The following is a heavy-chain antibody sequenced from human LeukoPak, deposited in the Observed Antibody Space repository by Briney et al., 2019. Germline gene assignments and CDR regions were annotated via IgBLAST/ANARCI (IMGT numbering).Heavy chain of an antibody. J-gene: IGHJ4*02. D-gene: IGHD4-17*01. CDR3: ARDFSPLYGDYVPSIGF. Sequence: GASVKVSCKTSGYTFIGYYMHWVRQAPGQGLEWMGWISAYNGNTNYAQKLQGRVTMTTDTSTSTAYMELRSLRSDDTAVYYCARDFSPLYGDYVPSIGFWGQGTLVTVSS. CDR1: GYTFIGYY. CDR2: ISAYNGNT. V-gene: IGHV1-18*04.